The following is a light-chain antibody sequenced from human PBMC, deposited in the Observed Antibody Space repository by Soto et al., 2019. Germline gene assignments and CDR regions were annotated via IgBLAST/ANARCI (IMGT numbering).Light chain of an antibody. CDR1: SSDVGSYNL. J-gene: IGLJ1*01. Sequence: QSALTQPASVSGSPGQSITISCTGTSSDVGSYNLVSWYQQHPGKAPKLMIYEVSKRPAGVSNRFSGSKSGNTASLTIAGLPAEDEADYYCCSYAGSSTLYVFGTGTKLTVL. V-gene: IGLV2-23*02. CDR3: CSYAGSSTLYV. CDR2: EVS.